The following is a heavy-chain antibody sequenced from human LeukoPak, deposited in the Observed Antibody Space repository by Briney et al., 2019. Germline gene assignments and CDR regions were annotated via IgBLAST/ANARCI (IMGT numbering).Heavy chain of an antibody. Sequence: PSETLSLTCTVSGGSISSHFWSWIRQPPGKGLEWIAYIYYSGSTDYSGSTDYNPSLKSRVTISVDTSKTQFSLKLSSVTAGDTAVYYCARQTMTTADAFDIWGQGTMVTVSS. J-gene: IGHJ3*02. CDR3: ARQTMTTADAFDI. CDR2: IYYSGSTDYSGST. V-gene: IGHV4-59*08. D-gene: IGHD4-17*01. CDR1: GGSISSHF.